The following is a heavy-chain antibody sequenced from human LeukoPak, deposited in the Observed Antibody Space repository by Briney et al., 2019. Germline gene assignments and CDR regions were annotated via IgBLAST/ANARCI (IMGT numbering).Heavy chain of an antibody. CDR1: GFTFSIYG. CDR2: ISPGGEIT. D-gene: IGHD5-24*01. CDR3: AKDNGWLHYCH. V-gene: IGHV3-23*01. Sequence: GGSLRLSCAVSGFTFSIYGMNWVRQAPGKGLEWVSGISPGGEITYYADSVKGRFTISRDNSKNTVSLQMHSLRAEDTATYYCAKDNGWLHYCHWGQGTLVTVSS. J-gene: IGHJ4*02.